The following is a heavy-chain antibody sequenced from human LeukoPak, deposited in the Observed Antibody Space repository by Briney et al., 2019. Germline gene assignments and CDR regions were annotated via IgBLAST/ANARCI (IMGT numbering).Heavy chain of an antibody. J-gene: IGHJ6*02. V-gene: IGHV4-31*03. CDR2: IYYSGST. Sequence: NSSETLSLTCTVSGGSISSGGYYWSWIRQHPGKGLEWSGYIYYSGSTYYNPSPKSRVTISVDTSKNQFSLKLSSVTAADTAVYYCARDASPPLLRSRPNYYYGMDVWGQGTTVTVSS. CDR3: ARDASPPLLRSRPNYYYGMDV. D-gene: IGHD3-3*01. CDR1: GGSISSGGYY.